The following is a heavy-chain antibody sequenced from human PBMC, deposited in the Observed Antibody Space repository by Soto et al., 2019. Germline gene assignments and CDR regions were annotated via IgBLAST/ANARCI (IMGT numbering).Heavy chain of an antibody. V-gene: IGHV1-46*01. CDR2: IYPGGVNT. D-gene: IGHD6-19*01. CDR3: ARGVAGPLHWFDP. J-gene: IGHJ5*02. Sequence: GQRLEWMGTIYPGGVNTGYAQKFQGRVTITKDTSASTAYMELSSLRSEDTAVYYCARGVAGPLHWFDPWGQGTLVTVSS.